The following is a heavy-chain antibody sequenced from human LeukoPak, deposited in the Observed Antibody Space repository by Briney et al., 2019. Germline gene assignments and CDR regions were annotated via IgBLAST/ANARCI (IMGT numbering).Heavy chain of an antibody. CDR3: ARDGPYYDFWSGTYGMDV. Sequence: GGSLRLSCAASGFTFSSYGMHWVRQAPGKGLEWVAVIWYDGSNKYYADSVKGRFTISRDNSKNSLYLQMNSLRAEDTAVYYCARDGPYYDFWSGTYGMDVWGQGTTVTVSS. CDR2: IWYDGSNK. CDR1: GFTFSSYG. V-gene: IGHV3-33*01. J-gene: IGHJ6*02. D-gene: IGHD3-3*01.